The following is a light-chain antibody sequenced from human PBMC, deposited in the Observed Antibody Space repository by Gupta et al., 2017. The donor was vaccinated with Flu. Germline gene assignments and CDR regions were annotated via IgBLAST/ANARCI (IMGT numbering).Light chain of an antibody. J-gene: IGLJ2*01. CDR2: EVN. V-gene: IGLV2-14*01. CDR3: SAYTGKSTLVL. CDR1: SSDIGGYIY. Sequence: QSALTQPASVSASPGQSITISCTGSSSDIGGYIYVSWYQHHPGQGPKLLLYEVNHRASGVSSRFSASKSGNTASLTISGLQADDEATYYCSAYTGKSTLVLFGGGIKLTVL.